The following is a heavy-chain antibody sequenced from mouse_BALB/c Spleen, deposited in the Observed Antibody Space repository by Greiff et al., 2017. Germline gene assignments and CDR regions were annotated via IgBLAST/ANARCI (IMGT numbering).Heavy chain of an antibody. J-gene: IGHJ4*01. CDR3: AREGDYYVYYAMDY. CDR1: GYTFTDYY. D-gene: IGHD1-1*01. CDR2: VNPNNGGT. Sequence: DVQLQESGPELVKPGASVKISCKASGYTFTDYYMNWVKQSHGKSLEWIGLVNPNNGGTSYNQKFKGKATLTVDKSSSTAYMELRSLTSEDSAVYYCAREGDYYVYYAMDYWGQGTSVTVSS. V-gene: IGHV1-26*01.